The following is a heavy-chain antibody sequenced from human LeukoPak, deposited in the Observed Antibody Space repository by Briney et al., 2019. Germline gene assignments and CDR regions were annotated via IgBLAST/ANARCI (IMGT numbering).Heavy chain of an antibody. D-gene: IGHD3-3*01. V-gene: IGHV4-34*01. CDR1: GGSFSGYY. CDR2: INHSGST. J-gene: IGHJ5*02. CDR3: ARGPRYYDFWSGYQNWFDP. Sequence: KASETLSLTCAVYGGSFSGYYWSWIRQPPGKGLEWIGEINHSGSTSYNPSLKSRVTISVDTSKNQFSLKLSSVTAADTAVYYCARGPRYYDFWSGYQNWFDPWGQGTLVTVSS.